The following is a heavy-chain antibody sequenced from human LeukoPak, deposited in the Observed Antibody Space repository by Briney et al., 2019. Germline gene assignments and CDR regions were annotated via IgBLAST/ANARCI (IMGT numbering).Heavy chain of an antibody. CDR2: IFPSDSDT. J-gene: IGHJ4*02. V-gene: IGHV5-51*01. Sequence: GESLKISCKASGYSFTNYWIGWVRQMPGKGLEWMGIIFPSDSDTRYSPSFQGQVTISADKSISTAYLQWSSLKVSDTAIYYCARWLGHCSSTSCYQPFDYWGQGTLVNVAS. CDR1: GYSFTNYW. D-gene: IGHD2-2*01. CDR3: ARWLGHCSSTSCYQPFDY.